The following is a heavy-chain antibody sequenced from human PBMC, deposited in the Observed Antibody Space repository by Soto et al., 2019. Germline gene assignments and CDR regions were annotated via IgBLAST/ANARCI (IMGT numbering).Heavy chain of an antibody. CDR3: ARHGGYYFDY. Sequence: SETLSLTCTVSGDSISSDGYHWSWIRQSPGKGLEWIGEIYQGLSIVYNPSLESRATISGDSSKNQFSLELTSVTAADTGVYYCARHGGYYFDYWGQGALVTVSS. J-gene: IGHJ4*02. CDR2: IYQGLSI. D-gene: IGHD3-16*01. CDR1: GDSISSDGYH. V-gene: IGHV4-39*01.